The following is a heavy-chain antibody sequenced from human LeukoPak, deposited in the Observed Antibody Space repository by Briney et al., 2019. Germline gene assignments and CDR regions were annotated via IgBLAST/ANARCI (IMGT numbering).Heavy chain of an antibody. D-gene: IGHD6-19*01. CDR3: ARDRHSSGRGGYFDY. J-gene: IGHJ4*02. CDR2: ISYDGSNK. CDR1: GFTFSSYA. Sequence: PGRSLRLSCAASGFTFSSYAMRWVRQAPGKGLEWVAVISYDGSNKYYADSVKGRFTISRDNSKNTLYLQMNSLRAEDTAVYYCARDRHSSGRGGYFDYWGQGTLVTVSS. V-gene: IGHV3-30*04.